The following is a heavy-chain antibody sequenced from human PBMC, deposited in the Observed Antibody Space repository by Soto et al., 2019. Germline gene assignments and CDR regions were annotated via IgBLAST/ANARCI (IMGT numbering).Heavy chain of an antibody. CDR1: GFSFSDYA. Sequence: PWGSLRLSCASSGFSFSDYAMSWVRQAPGKGLEWVSVISESGGSTHYADSVRGRFTISRDNSKNTLYLQMNSLRAEDTAVYYCAKDPSIAVAGTGSDWFDPWGQGTLVTVSS. J-gene: IGHJ5*02. CDR2: ISESGGST. V-gene: IGHV3-23*01. CDR3: AKDPSIAVAGTGSDWFDP. D-gene: IGHD6-19*01.